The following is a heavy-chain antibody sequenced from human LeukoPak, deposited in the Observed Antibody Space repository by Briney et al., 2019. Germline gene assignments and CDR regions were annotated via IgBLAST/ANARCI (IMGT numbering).Heavy chain of an antibody. Sequence: SETLSLTCSVSGGSISSSYWSWIRQPPGKGLEWIGYIYYSGNTNYNPSLGSRVTISVDTSKTQFSLKLSSVTAADTAVYYCARTSFELGYCSGGSRYFGTFDPWGQGTLVTVSS. CDR2: IYYSGNT. J-gene: IGHJ5*02. CDR1: GGSISSSY. D-gene: IGHD2-15*01. V-gene: IGHV4-59*08. CDR3: ARTSFELGYCSGGSRYFGTFDP.